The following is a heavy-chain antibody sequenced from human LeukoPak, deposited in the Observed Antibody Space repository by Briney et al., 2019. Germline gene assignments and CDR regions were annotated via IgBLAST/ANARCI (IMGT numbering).Heavy chain of an antibody. V-gene: IGHV4-61*02. D-gene: IGHD5-12*01. CDR1: GGSISSGSYY. CDR3: ARGLAGYSGYDSFDY. J-gene: IGHJ4*02. Sequence: SETLSLTCTASGGSISSGSYYWSWIRQPAGKGPEWIGRIYTSGSTNYNPSLKSRVTISVDTSKNQFSLKLSSVTAADTAVYYCARGLAGYSGYDSFDYWGQGTLVTVSS. CDR2: IYTSGST.